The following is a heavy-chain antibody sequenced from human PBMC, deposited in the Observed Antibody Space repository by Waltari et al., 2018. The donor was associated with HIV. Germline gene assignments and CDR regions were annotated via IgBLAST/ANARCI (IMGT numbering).Heavy chain of an antibody. D-gene: IGHD3-16*01. CDR2: IYYSGTA. V-gene: IGHV4-39*01. CDR1: GASISSRSYY. Sequence: QLHLQESGPGLVKPSETLSLTCRVSGASISSRSYYWAWIRQPPGKGLEWIGAIYYSGTAYYNPSVKSRVSASLDASKNELSLKLTSVTATDTALYYCARLRFHSLYYFDSWGPGILVTVSS. CDR3: ARLRFHSLYYFDS. J-gene: IGHJ4*02.